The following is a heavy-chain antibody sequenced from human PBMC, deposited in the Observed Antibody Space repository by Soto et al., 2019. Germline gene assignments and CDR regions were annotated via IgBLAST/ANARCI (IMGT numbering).Heavy chain of an antibody. CDR2: VNSDGSTT. D-gene: IGHD3-10*01. CDR3: ARGLRGYYGIAV. J-gene: IGHJ6*02. CDR1: EFTFYNYW. V-gene: IGHV3-74*01. Sequence: EVQLVESGGGLVQPGGSLRLSCAASEFTFYNYWMHWVRQAPGKGLVWVSRVNSDGSTTNYADSVKGRFTISRDNARNMVFLQMNNLRVEDTAVYYCARGLRGYYGIAVWGQGTTVTVSS.